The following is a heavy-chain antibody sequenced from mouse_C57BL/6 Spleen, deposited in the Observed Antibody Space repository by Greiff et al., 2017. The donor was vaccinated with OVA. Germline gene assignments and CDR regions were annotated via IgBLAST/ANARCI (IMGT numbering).Heavy chain of an antibody. CDR1: GYAFSSSW. CDR2: IYPGDGDT. J-gene: IGHJ3*01. D-gene: IGHD4-1*01. Sequence: QVQLQQSGPELVKPGASVKISCKASGYAFSSSWMNWVKQRPGKGLEWIGRIYPGDGDTNYNGKFKGKATLTADKSSSTAYMQLSSPTSEDSAVYFCARELGRAYWGQGTLVTVSA. V-gene: IGHV1-82*01. CDR3: ARELGRAY.